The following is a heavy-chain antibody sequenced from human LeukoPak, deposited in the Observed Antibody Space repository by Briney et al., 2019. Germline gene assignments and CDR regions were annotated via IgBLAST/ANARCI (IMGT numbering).Heavy chain of an antibody. Sequence: LAASVKVSCKASGYTFTGYYMHWVRQAPGQGLEWMGWINPNSGGTNYAQKFQGRVTMTRDTSISTAYMELSRLRSDDTAVYYCAREKKPAGVRYFDWLFNYYYYYGMDVWGQGTTVTVSS. CDR1: GYTFTGYY. D-gene: IGHD3-9*01. CDR2: INPNSGGT. V-gene: IGHV1-2*03. J-gene: IGHJ6*02. CDR3: AREKKPAGVRYFDWLFNYYYYYGMDV.